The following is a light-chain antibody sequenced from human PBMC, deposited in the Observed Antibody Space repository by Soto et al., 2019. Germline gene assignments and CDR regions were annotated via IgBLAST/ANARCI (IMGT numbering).Light chain of an antibody. CDR2: EVS. CDR3: SSYTSSSTLGGVDV. Sequence: QSALTQPASVSGSPGQSITISCTGTSSDVGGYNYVSWYQQHPGKAPKLMIYEVSNRPSGVSNRFSGSKSGNTASLTISGLQAEDEADYYCSSYTSSSTLGGVDVFGTGTKLTVL. CDR1: SSDVGGYNY. V-gene: IGLV2-14*01. J-gene: IGLJ1*01.